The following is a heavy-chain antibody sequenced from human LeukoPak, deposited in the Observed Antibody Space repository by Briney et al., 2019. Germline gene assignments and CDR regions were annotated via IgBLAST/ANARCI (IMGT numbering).Heavy chain of an antibody. D-gene: IGHD1-14*01. CDR1: GFIFSNYA. J-gene: IGHJ4*02. CDR3: ARVPGGLTDYFDY. CDR2: FSGSGGST. V-gene: IGHV3-23*01. Sequence: GGSLRLSCAASGFIFSNYAMSWVRQAPGKGLQWVSAFSGSGGSTYYADSVKGRFTISRDNSRNTLYLQMNSLRAEDTAVYYCARVPGGLTDYFDYWGQGTLVTVSS.